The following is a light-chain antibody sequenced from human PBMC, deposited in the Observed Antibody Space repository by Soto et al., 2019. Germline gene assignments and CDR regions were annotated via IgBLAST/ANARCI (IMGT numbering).Light chain of an antibody. CDR2: AAS. Sequence: DIQMTQSPSSLSASVGDRVTITCRASQTISSYLNWYQQTPGRAPKLLIYAASSLQGGVPSRFSGSGSGTDFTLTIRSLQPEDFATFYCQQTYSTPSTWTFGQGTKVDIK. CDR3: QQTYSTPSTWT. CDR1: QTISSY. J-gene: IGKJ1*01. V-gene: IGKV1-39*01.